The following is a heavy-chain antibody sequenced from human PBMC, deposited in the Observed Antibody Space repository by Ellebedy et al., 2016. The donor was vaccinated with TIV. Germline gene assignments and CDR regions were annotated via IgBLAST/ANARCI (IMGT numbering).Heavy chain of an antibody. CDR3: ARAPATYIYFDS. CDR2: IAYDGSNK. J-gene: IGHJ4*02. Sequence: GESLKISCAAAGFTFSDFVFHWVRQAPGKGLEWVAIIAYDGSNKYYTDSVKGRFTISRDNSRNILYLQMNSLRAEDTAIYYCARAPATYIYFDSWGPGTLVSVSS. D-gene: IGHD1-14*01. CDR1: GFTFSDFV. V-gene: IGHV3-30-3*01.